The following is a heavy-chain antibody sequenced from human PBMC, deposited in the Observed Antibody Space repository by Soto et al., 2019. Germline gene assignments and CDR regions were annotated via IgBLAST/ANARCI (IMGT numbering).Heavy chain of an antibody. CDR3: AREMVRGVTVSPYYYYGMDV. V-gene: IGHV4-34*01. J-gene: IGHJ6*02. CDR1: GGSFSGYY. D-gene: IGHD3-10*01. CDR2: INHSGST. Sequence: SETLSLTCAVYGGSFSGYYWSWIRQPPGKGLEWIGEINHSGSTNYNPSLKSRVTISVDTSKNQFPLKLSSVTAADTAVYYCAREMVRGVTVSPYYYYGMDVWGQGTTVTVSS.